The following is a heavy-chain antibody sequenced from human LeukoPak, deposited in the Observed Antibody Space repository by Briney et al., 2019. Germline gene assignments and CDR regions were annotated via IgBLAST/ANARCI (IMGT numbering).Heavy chain of an antibody. J-gene: IGHJ4*02. CDR3: ARAFGIVVVARGPGY. Sequence: GASVKVSCKASGYTFTSYGISWVRQAPGQGLEWMGWISAYNGNTNYAQKFQGRVTMTRDTSISTAYMELSRLRSDDTAVYYCARAFGIVVVARGPGYWGQGTLVTVSS. V-gene: IGHV1-18*01. CDR1: GYTFTSYG. CDR2: ISAYNGNT. D-gene: IGHD2-2*01.